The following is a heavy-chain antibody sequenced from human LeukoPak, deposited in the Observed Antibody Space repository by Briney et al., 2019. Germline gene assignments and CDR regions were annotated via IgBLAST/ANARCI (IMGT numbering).Heavy chain of an antibody. D-gene: IGHD3/OR15-3a*01. CDR3: ARDSRLKWTEYYLDF. CDR1: GFTFNYYA. J-gene: IGHJ4*02. V-gene: IGHV3-30*04. Sequence: GGSLRLSCVASGFTFNYYAIHWVRQAPGKGLEWVAVISFDGKNKFYADSVKGRFTISRDNSKNTLYLQMNSLKPEDTAVYFCARDSRLKWTEYYLDFWGQGTLVTVSS. CDR2: ISFDGKNK.